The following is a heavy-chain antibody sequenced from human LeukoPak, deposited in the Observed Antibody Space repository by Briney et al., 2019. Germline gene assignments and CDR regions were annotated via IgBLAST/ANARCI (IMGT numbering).Heavy chain of an antibody. V-gene: IGHV4-34*01. J-gene: IGHJ4*02. CDR3: AGMGSSGWSNFDY. D-gene: IGHD6-19*01. CDR1: GGSFSGYY. Sequence: SETLSLTCAVYGGSFSGYYWSWIRQPPGKGLEWIGEINHSGSTNYNPSLKSRVTISVDTSKNQFSLKLSSVTAADTAVYYCAGMGSSGWSNFDYWGQGTLVTVSS. CDR2: INHSGST.